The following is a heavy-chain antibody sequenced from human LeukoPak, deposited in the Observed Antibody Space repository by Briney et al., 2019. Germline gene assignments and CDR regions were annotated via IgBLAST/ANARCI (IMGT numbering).Heavy chain of an antibody. CDR3: ARDLNREDFDY. Sequence: GGSLRLSCAASGFGFSNYAMNWVRQAPGKGLEWVAIIWLDGSATYYGDSVKGRFTISRDNSKNILYLQMNDLRVEDTAVYYCARDLNREDFDYWGQGTLVAVSS. CDR2: IWLDGSAT. J-gene: IGHJ4*02. V-gene: IGHV3-33*01. D-gene: IGHD1-14*01. CDR1: GFGFSNYA.